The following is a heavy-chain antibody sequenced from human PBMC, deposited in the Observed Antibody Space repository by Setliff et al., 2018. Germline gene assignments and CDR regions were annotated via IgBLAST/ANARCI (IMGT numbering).Heavy chain of an antibody. V-gene: IGHV1-2*06. J-gene: IGHJ6*03. D-gene: IGHD6-6*01. CDR2: INPNSGGT. CDR3: ARAEYTSSSLYYYMDV. Sequence: GASVKVSCKASGYTFTGYYMHWVRQAPGQGLEWMGRINPNSGGTNYAQKFQGRVTMTRDTSISTAYMELSRLRSDDTAVYYCARAEYTSSSLYYYMDVWGKGTTVTVSS. CDR1: GYTFTGYY.